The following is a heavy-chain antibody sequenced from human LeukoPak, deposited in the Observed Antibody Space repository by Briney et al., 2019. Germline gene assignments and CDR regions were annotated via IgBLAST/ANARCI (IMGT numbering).Heavy chain of an antibody. Sequence: PGGSLRLSCAASGFTVSSNYMSWVRQAPGKGLEWVSVIYSGGSTYYADSVKGRFTISRDNSKNTLYLQMNSLRAEDTAVYYCAREGPGYSSGWYHQAFDYWGQGTLVTVSS. CDR1: GFTVSSNY. V-gene: IGHV3-66*01. CDR2: IYSGGST. CDR3: AREGPGYSSGWYHQAFDY. D-gene: IGHD6-19*01. J-gene: IGHJ4*02.